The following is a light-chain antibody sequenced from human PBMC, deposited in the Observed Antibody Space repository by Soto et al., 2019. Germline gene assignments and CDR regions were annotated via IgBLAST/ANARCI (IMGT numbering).Light chain of an antibody. Sequence: DIVMTQSPDSLAVSLGERATINCKSSQSVLYSSNNKNYLAWYQQKPGQPPKLLIYWASTRESGVPDRFSGSGTGTDFTLTISSLQAEDVAVYYCQQYYSTPPLTFGGGTKVHI. V-gene: IGKV4-1*01. CDR2: WAS. J-gene: IGKJ4*01. CDR1: QSVLYSSNNKNY. CDR3: QQYYSTPPLT.